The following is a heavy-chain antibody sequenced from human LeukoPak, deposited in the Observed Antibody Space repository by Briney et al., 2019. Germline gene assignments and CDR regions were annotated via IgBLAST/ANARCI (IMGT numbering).Heavy chain of an antibody. V-gene: IGHV1-8*01. CDR1: GYTFTSYD. Sequence: ASVKVSCKASGYTFTSYDINWVRQATGQGLEWMGWMNPNSGNTGYAQKFQGRVTITADESTSTAYMELSSLRSEDTAVYYCARVKGYSSSWYGEYYFDYWGQGTLVTVSS. J-gene: IGHJ4*02. D-gene: IGHD6-13*01. CDR3: ARVKGYSSSWYGEYYFDY. CDR2: MNPNSGNT.